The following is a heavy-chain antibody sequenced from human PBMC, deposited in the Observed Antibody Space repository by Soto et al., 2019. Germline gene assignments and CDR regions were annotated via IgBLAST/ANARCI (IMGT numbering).Heavy chain of an antibody. CDR1: GFTFSSYA. D-gene: IGHD3-16*02. J-gene: IGHJ4*02. Sequence: PGGSLRLSCAASGFTFSSYAMSWVRQAPGKGLEWVSAISGSGGSTYYADSVKGRFTISRDNSKNTLYLQMNSLRAEDTAVYYCAKGLEYDFIWASYPAFDSWCQRAPVTISS. CDR2: ISGSGGST. V-gene: IGHV3-23*01. CDR3: AKGLEYDFIWASYPAFDS.